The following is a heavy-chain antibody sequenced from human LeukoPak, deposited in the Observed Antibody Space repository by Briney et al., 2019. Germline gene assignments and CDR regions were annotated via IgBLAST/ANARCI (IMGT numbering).Heavy chain of an antibody. CDR3: ARVSPAVGAFDI. V-gene: IGHV4-59*07. CDR1: GGSISSSY. CDR2: FYYSGSS. D-gene: IGHD6-13*01. Sequence: SDTLSLTCTVSGGSISSSYWSWIRQPPGKGLEWIGDFYYSGSSNYNPSLKSRVTISGDTSKNQFSLKLSSVTAADTAIYYCARVSPAVGAFDIWGRGTMVTVSS. J-gene: IGHJ3*02.